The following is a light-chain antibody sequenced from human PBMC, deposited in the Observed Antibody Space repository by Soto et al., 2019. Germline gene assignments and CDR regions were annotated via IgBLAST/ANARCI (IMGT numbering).Light chain of an antibody. CDR1: QSVSNNY. V-gene: IGKV3-20*01. CDR2: GAS. Sequence: EIVLTQSPSTMSLSTGERSTFSCRASQSVSNNYLAWYQQKPGQAPRLLIYGASNRATGIPDRFSGSGSGTDFTLCGIGIEPEEFAVYLRQHDRISGTIGQGTKVDIK. CDR3: QHDRISGT. J-gene: IGKJ1*01.